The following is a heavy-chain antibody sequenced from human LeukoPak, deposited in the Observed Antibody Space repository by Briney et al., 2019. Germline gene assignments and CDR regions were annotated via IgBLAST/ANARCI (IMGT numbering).Heavy chain of an antibody. CDR2: ISWNSGSI. V-gene: IGHV3-9*01. D-gene: IGHD4-17*01. Sequence: GGSLRLSCAASGFTFDDYAMHWVRQAPGKGLEWVSGISWNSGSIGYADSVKGRFTISRDSAKNSLYLQMNSLRAEDTALYYCAKDMDYGDYLTPFDYWGQGTLVTVSS. CDR1: GFTFDDYA. CDR3: AKDMDYGDYLTPFDY. J-gene: IGHJ4*02.